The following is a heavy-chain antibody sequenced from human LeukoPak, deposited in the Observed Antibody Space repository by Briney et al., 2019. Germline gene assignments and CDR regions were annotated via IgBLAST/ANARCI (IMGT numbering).Heavy chain of an antibody. Sequence: GGSLRLSCEGSGFSFSRAWLNWVRQAPGKGLEWVGRIKNKVDAAATDHAPRLRGRFTMSRDDSKNMLFLQMTNLNSDDTAVYYCTTGWTGATHAGFWGRGTLVTASS. CDR3: TTGWTGATHAGF. V-gene: IGHV3-15*07. J-gene: IGHJ4*02. CDR2: IKNKVDAAAT. CDR1: GFSFSRAW. D-gene: IGHD3/OR15-3a*01.